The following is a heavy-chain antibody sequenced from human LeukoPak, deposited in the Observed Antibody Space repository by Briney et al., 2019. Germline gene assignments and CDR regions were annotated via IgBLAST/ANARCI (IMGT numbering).Heavy chain of an antibody. CDR2: IKKDGSEK. CDR3: ARDSDAESGSYDLASNRAFDI. J-gene: IGHJ3*02. D-gene: IGHD1-26*01. Sequence: GGSLRLSCAASGFTFSSHWMSWVRQAPGKGLEWVANIKKDGSEKYYVDAVKGRFTISRDNAKTSLYLQMNSLRAEDTAVYYCARDSDAESGSYDLASNRAFDIWGQGTMVTVSS. CDR1: GFTFSSHW. V-gene: IGHV3-7*01.